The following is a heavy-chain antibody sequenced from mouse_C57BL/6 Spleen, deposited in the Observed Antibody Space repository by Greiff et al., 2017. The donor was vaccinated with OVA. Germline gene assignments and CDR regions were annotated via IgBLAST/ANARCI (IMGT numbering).Heavy chain of an antibody. Sequence: QVQLQQSGPELVKPGASVKISCKASGYAFSSSWMNWVKQRPGKGLEWIGRIYPGDGDTNYNGKFKGKATLTADKSSSTAYMQLSSLTSEDSAVYFCASGYKGVYFDYWGQGTTLTVSS. D-gene: IGHD2-2*01. CDR2: IYPGDGDT. J-gene: IGHJ2*01. CDR1: GYAFSSSW. V-gene: IGHV1-82*01. CDR3: ASGYKGVYFDY.